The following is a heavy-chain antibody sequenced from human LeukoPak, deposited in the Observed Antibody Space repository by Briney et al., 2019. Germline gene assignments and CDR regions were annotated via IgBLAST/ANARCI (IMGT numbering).Heavy chain of an antibody. CDR2: INPNSGGT. V-gene: IGHV1-2*02. J-gene: IGHJ5*02. Sequence: ASVKVSCKASGYTFTSYGISWVRQAPGQGLEWMGWINPNSGGTNYAQKFQRRVTMTRDTSISTAYMELSSLRSDDTAVYYCARSSRVSNWFDPWGRGTLVTVSS. CDR3: ARSSRVSNWFDP. CDR1: GYTFTSYG.